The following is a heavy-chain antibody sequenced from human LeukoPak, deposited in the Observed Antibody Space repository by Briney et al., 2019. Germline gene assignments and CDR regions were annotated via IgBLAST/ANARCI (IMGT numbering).Heavy chain of an antibody. V-gene: IGHV3-23*01. CDR1: GFTFSSYA. Sequence: GGSLRLSCAASGFTFSSYAMSWVRQAPEKGLEWVSAISGSGGSTYYADSVKGRFTISRDNPKNTLYLQMNSLRAEDTAVYYCARDFTPFKNIYYFDYWGQGTLVTVSS. J-gene: IGHJ4*02. CDR3: ARDFTPFKNIYYFDY. CDR2: ISGSGGST. D-gene: IGHD2-15*01.